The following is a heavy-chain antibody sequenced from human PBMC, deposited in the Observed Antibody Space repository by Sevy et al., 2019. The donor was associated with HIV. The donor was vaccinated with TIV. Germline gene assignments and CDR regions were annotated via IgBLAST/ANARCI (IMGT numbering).Heavy chain of an antibody. CDR1: GYTFTSYY. D-gene: IGHD3-22*01. CDR3: ARPDHTYYYDSSGYYLDY. Sequence: ASVKVSCKASGYTFTSYYMHWVRQAPGQGLEWMGIINPSGGSTSYAQKFQGRVTMTRDTSTSTVYMGLSSLRSEDTAVYYCARPDHTYYYDSSGYYLDYWGQGTLVTVSS. V-gene: IGHV1-46*01. CDR2: INPSGGST. J-gene: IGHJ4*02.